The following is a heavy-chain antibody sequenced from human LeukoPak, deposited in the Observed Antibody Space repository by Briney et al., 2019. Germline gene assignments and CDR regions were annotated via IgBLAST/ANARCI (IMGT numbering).Heavy chain of an antibody. D-gene: IGHD3-22*01. J-gene: IGHJ3*02. V-gene: IGHV1-18*01. Sequence: ASVKVSCKASGYTFTSYGISWVRQAPGQGLEWMGWISAYNGNTNYAQKFQGRVTMTRDTSIRTAYMELSRLRSDDTAVYYCARAHAILRITMIVVGEHAFDIWGQGTMVTVSS. CDR3: ARAHAILRITMIVVGEHAFDI. CDR1: GYTFTSYG. CDR2: ISAYNGNT.